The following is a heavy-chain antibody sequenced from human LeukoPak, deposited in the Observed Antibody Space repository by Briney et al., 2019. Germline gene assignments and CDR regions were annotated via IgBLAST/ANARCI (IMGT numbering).Heavy chain of an antibody. V-gene: IGHV1-18*01. CDR1: GYTFTYYG. CDR2: NSGYNGNT. Sequence: GASVKVSCKTSGYTFTYYGVIWVRQAPGQGLEWMGWNSGYNGNTKYAEKFQDRVSMSRDSSTGTAYMEVRSLTSDDTAVYYCARDLYPSLEVADPRGGMDVWGQGTTVTVSS. CDR3: ARDLYPSLEVADPRGGMDV. D-gene: IGHD6-19*01. J-gene: IGHJ6*02.